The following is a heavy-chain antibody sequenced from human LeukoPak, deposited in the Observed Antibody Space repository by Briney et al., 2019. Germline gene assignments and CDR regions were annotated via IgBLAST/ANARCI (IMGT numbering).Heavy chain of an antibody. D-gene: IGHD4-11*01. CDR2: INPNSGGT. V-gene: IGHV1-2*06. CDR1: GYTFTGYY. CDR3: ARLDYSNAYYYGMDV. J-gene: IGHJ6*02. Sequence: GASVKVSCKASGYTFTGYYMHWERQAPGQGLEWMGRINPNSGGTNYAQKFQGRVTMTRDTSISTAYMELSRLRSDDTAVYYCARLDYSNAYYYGMDVWGQGTTVTVSS.